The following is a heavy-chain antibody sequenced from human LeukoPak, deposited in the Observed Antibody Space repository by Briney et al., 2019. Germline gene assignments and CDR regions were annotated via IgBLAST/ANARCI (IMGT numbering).Heavy chain of an antibody. CDR2: INPNSGGT. V-gene: IGHV1-2*02. Sequence: ASVKVSCKTSGYTFNNFGILWVRQAPGQGLEWMGWINPNSGGTNYAQKFQGRVTMTRDTSISTAYMELSRLRSDDTAVYYCAGDTGIVVVPAAIFFDYWGQGTLVTVSS. CDR3: AGDTGIVVVPAAIFFDY. CDR1: GYTFNNFG. D-gene: IGHD2-2*01. J-gene: IGHJ4*02.